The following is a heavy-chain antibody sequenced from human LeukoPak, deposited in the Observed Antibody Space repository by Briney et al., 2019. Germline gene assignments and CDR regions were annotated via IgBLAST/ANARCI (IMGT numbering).Heavy chain of an antibody. J-gene: IGHJ6*02. D-gene: IGHD3-10*01. V-gene: IGHV1-18*01. CDR1: GYTFTSYG. CDR3: ARYYYGSGSYYYYGMDV. Sequence: ASVKVSCKASGYTFTSYGISWVRQAPGQGLEWMGWISAHNGNTNYAQKLQGRVTMTTDTSTSTAYMELRSLRSDDTAVYYCARYYYGSGSYYYYGMDVWGQGTTVTVSS. CDR2: ISAHNGNT.